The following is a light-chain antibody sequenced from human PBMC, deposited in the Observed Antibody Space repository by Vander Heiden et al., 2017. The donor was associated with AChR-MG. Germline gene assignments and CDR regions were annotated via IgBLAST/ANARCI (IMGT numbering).Light chain of an antibody. J-gene: IGKJ2*01. CDR3: QQYSGA. CDR2: GAS. CDR1: QSVSSN. Sequence: EIVMTQSPATLSVFPGERAALSCRASQSVSSNLAWYQQKPGQAPKLLIYGASTRATGIPARFSGSGSGTEFTLTISSLQSEDFAVYYCQQYSGAFGQGTKLEIK. V-gene: IGKV3-15*01.